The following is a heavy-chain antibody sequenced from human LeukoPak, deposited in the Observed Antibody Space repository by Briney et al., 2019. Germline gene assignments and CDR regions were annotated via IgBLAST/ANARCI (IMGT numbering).Heavy chain of an antibody. V-gene: IGHV3-74*01. Sequence: GGSLRLSCATSGFTFNSYWMHWVRQAPGKGLVWVSLFKTDGSTTRYADSVKGRFTISRDNAKNTLYLQMNSLRAEDTAVYYCARSTSQGFDYWGQGTPVIVSS. CDR1: GFTFNSYW. CDR3: ARSTSQGFDY. J-gene: IGHJ4*02. CDR2: FKTDGSTT.